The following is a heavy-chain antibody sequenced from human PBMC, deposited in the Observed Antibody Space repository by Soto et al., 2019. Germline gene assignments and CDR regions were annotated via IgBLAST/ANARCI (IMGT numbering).Heavy chain of an antibody. V-gene: IGHV3-33*01. CDR1: GFTFSGFG. CDR2: TWFDVSNE. J-gene: IGHJ4*02. CDR3: ARDGEFHDSSGKFDY. Sequence: QVQLVESGGGVVRPGASLRLSCVASGFTFSGFGMNWVRQAPGKGLEWVAITWFDVSNEFYADSVKGRFTFSRDNSKNTVYLQMNSLRADDTAIYYCARDGEFHDSSGKFDYWGQGTLVTVSS. D-gene: IGHD3-22*01.